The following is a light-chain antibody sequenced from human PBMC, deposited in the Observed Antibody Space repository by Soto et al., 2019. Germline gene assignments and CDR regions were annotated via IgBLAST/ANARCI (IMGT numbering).Light chain of an antibody. CDR2: EAS. J-gene: IGKJ1*01. CDR1: QSIGGW. CDR3: QEHNSYIPT. V-gene: IGKV1-5*03. Sequence: DIQMTQSPSTLSASVGDRVTITCRASQSIGGWLAWYQQKPGKAPKLLIYEASILQNGVPSRCSGSGSGTEFTVAIDSLHPDDFATYYGQEHNSYIPTFGPGTKVEIK.